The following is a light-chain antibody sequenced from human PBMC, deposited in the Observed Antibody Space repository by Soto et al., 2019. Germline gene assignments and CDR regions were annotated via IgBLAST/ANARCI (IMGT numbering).Light chain of an antibody. Sequence: QSALAQPRSVSGSPGQSFTISCTGTSSDVGGYNYVSWYQQHPGKAPKLMIYDVSKRPSGVPDRFSGSKSGNTASLTISELQAEDEADYYCCSYAGSYTPLYVFGTGTKVTVL. CDR1: SSDVGGYNY. V-gene: IGLV2-11*01. CDR2: DVS. CDR3: CSYAGSYTPLYV. J-gene: IGLJ1*01.